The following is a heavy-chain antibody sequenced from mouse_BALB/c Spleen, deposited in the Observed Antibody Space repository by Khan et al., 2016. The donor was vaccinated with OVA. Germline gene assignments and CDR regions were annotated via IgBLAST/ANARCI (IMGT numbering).Heavy chain of an antibody. V-gene: IGHV14-3*02. D-gene: IGHD1-1*01. J-gene: IGHJ3*01. CDR2: IDPANGNT. CDR1: GFNIKDTY. Sequence: EVQLQESGAELMKPGASVKLSCTASGFNIKDTYMHWVKQRPEQGLEWIGRIDPANGNTNYDPKFQGKATVTADTSSNTAYLQLSSLTSEDTAVYYCVRSPGSSVYWGQWTLVTVSA. CDR3: VRSPGSSVY.